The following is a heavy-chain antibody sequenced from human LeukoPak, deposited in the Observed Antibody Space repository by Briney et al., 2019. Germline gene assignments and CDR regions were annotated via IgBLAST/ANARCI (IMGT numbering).Heavy chain of an antibody. J-gene: IGHJ6*02. CDR1: GYTFTVYY. CDR3: ARLLVVVAATAPNYYYGMDV. CDR2: INPNSGGT. V-gene: IGHV1-2*02. Sequence: GASVTVSFTSSGYTFTVYYMHLVRQAPGQGLEWMGWINPNSGGTNYAQKFQGRVTMTRDTSISTDYMDLSRLRSDDTAVYYCARLLVVVAATAPNYYYGMDVWGQGTTVTVSS. D-gene: IGHD2-15*01.